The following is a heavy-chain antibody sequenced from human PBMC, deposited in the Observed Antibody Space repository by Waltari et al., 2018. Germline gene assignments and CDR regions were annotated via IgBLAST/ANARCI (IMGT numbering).Heavy chain of an antibody. CDR3: ARKGGRGYPYGPFYYDY. V-gene: IGHV3-74*01. Sequence: EVQLVEAGGDLVQPGGSLRTTCAAPGFTFTYYWLHWVRQVPGKGLEWVECIKIDGGFRSYEDSVKGRFTISRDNSKNMVYLQMNSLRIEDTAVYYCARKGGRGYPYGPFYYDYWGQGTLVTVSS. D-gene: IGHD5-18*01. CDR1: GFTFTYYW. J-gene: IGHJ4*02. CDR2: IKIDGGFR.